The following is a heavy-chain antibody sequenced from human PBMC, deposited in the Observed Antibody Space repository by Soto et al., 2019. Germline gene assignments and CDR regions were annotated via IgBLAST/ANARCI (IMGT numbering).Heavy chain of an antibody. CDR2: IYYSGST. CDR3: ARGLREYYYDSSGYYFDY. D-gene: IGHD3-22*01. J-gene: IGHJ4*02. V-gene: IGHV4-59*01. CDR1: GGSISSYY. Sequence: SETLSLTCTVSGGSISSYYWSWIRQPPGKGLEWIGYIYYSGSTNYNPSLKSRVTISVDTSKNQFSLKLSSVTAADTAVYYCARGLREYYYDSSGYYFDYWGQGTLVTVSS.